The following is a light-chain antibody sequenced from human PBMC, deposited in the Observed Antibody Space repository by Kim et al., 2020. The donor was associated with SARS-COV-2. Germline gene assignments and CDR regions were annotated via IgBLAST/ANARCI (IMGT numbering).Light chain of an antibody. V-gene: IGLV3-21*04. CDR1: NIGSKS. CDR3: QVWDSSSAQPV. Sequence: APGKTATIICGGNNIGSKSVHWYQQKPGQAPVMVIFYDSDRPSGIPERFSASNSGNTATLTISRVEAGDEADYYCQVWDSSSAQPVFGGGTKLTVL. CDR2: YDS. J-gene: IGLJ2*01.